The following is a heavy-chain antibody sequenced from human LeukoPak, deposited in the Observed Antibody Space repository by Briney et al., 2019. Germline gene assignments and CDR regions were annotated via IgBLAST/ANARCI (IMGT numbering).Heavy chain of an antibody. CDR3: ARDSPSYNWNYDWFDP. CDR1: GDSVSTNSAG. Sequence: PSQTLSLTCAISGDSVSTNSAGWNWIRQSPSRGLEWLGRTYYRSKWYNDYAVSVKSRITINPDTSKNQFSLQLNSVTPEDTAVYYCARDSPSYNWNYDWFDPWGQGTLVTVSS. CDR2: TYYRSKWYN. D-gene: IGHD1-7*01. V-gene: IGHV6-1*01. J-gene: IGHJ5*02.